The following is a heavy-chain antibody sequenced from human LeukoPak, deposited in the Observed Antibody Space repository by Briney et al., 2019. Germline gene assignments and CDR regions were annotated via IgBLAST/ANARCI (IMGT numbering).Heavy chain of an antibody. V-gene: IGHV3-48*01. CDR3: ASGSYGSGSYNY. CDR1: GFTFSGSA. D-gene: IGHD3-10*01. CDR2: ISSSSSTI. Sequence: GGSLRLSCAASGFTFSGSAMHWVRQASGKGLEWVSYISSSSSTIYYADSVKGRFTISRDNAENSLYLQMNSLRAEDTAVYYCASGSYGSGSYNYWGQGILVTVSS. J-gene: IGHJ4*02.